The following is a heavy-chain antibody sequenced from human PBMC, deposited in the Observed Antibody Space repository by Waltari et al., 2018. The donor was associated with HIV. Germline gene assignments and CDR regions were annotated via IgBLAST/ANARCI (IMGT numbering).Heavy chain of an antibody. D-gene: IGHD3-10*01. Sequence: QSQLQESDPGLVKPSETLSLTCTVSGGSISSNYYFWAWVRQPPGKGLEWIGTISHTGGTTYDSASLKSGVMISVDTSKDQSSLKLSSMTATDTAVYYCARQRGSGLWYFDLWGRGTLVSVSS. CDR2: ISHTGGTT. CDR3: ARQRGSGLWYFDL. J-gene: IGHJ2*01. V-gene: IGHV4-39*01. CDR1: GGSISSNYYF.